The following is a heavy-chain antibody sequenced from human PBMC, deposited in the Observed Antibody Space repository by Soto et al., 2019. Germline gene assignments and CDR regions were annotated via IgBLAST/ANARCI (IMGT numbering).Heavy chain of an antibody. CDR1: GGSFSGYY. CDR2: INHSGST. J-gene: IGHJ5*02. Sequence: SETLSLTCAVYGGSFSGYYWSWIRQPPGKGLEWIGEINHSGSTNYNPSLKSRVTISVETSKNQFSLKLSSVTAADTAVYYCARGKDIVVVPAAKRRDNWFDPWGQGTLVTVSS. D-gene: IGHD2-2*01. V-gene: IGHV4-34*01. CDR3: ARGKDIVVVPAAKRRDNWFDP.